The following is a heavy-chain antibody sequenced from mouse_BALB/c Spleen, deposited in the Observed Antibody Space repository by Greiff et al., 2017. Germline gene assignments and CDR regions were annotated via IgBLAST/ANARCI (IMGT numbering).Heavy chain of an antibody. J-gene: IGHJ3*01. CDR2: ISSGSSTI. V-gene: IGHV5-17*02. CDR1: GFTFSSFG. CDR3: ARAGDYEAWFAY. Sequence: EVMLVESGGGLVQPGGSRKLSCAASGFTFSSFGMHWVRQAPEKGLEWVAYISSGSSTIYYADTVKGRFTISRDNPKNTLFLQMTSLRSEDTAMYYCARAGDYEAWFAYWGQGTLVTVSA. D-gene: IGHD2-4*01.